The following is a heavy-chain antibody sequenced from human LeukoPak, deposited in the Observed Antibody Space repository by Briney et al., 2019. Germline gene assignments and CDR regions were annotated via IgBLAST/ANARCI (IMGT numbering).Heavy chain of an antibody. CDR1: GGSVSSGNYW. J-gene: IGHJ4*02. D-gene: IGHD3-9*01. V-gene: IGHV4-61*02. CDR2: IYTSGGA. CDR3: VRGRPQPYRYFDWLLEPPDY. Sequence: SQTLSLTCTVSGGSVSSGNYWWTWIRQPVGMGLEWIGRIYTSGGANYNPSLKSRVTISLDTSKNHFSLKLSSVTAADTAVYYCVRGRPQPYRYFDWLLEPPDYWGQGTLVTVSS.